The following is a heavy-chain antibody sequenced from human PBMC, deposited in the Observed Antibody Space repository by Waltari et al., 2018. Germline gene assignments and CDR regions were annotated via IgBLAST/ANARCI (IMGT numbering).Heavy chain of an antibody. Sequence: QVQLQESGPGLVKPSQTLSLTCTVSGGSISSGSYYWSWIRQPAGKGLGWIGRIYTSGSNNCNPTPKMRFTIAVDTSKNQCSLKLSAVTAADTAVYYCARDSDYYDSSGYYTRYGAFDIWGQGTMVTVSS. J-gene: IGHJ3*02. CDR3: ARDSDYYDSSGYYTRYGAFDI. V-gene: IGHV4-61*02. CDR1: GGSISSGSYY. D-gene: IGHD3-22*01. CDR2: IYTSGSN.